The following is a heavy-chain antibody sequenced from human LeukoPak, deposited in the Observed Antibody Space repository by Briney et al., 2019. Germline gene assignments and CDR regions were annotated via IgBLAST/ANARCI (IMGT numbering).Heavy chain of an antibody. Sequence: GGSLTLSCSASGFTFSTYNMNWLPHAPGEGLECVSSIRNCASYIFSAPPEKGRLTISRDNAKSSLYLQMNSLRAEDTAVYYCARESVYGSGNYYRTAEIFDYWGQGTLVTVSS. J-gene: IGHJ4*02. V-gene: IGHV3-21*01. D-gene: IGHD3-10*01. CDR1: GFTFSTYN. CDR2: IRNCASYI. CDR3: ARESVYGSGNYYRTAEIFDY.